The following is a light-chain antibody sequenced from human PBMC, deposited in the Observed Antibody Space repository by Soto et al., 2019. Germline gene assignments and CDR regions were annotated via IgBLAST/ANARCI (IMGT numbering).Light chain of an antibody. Sequence: SYELTQPPSVSVSPGQTASITCSGDELGNKYVCWYQQKPGQSPVLVIYQDKKRPSGTPERFSGSNSGNTATLTISGTQAVDEADYYCQAWGSSTVVFGGGTKLTVL. CDR3: QAWGSSTVV. CDR1: ELGNKY. CDR2: QDK. J-gene: IGLJ2*01. V-gene: IGLV3-1*01.